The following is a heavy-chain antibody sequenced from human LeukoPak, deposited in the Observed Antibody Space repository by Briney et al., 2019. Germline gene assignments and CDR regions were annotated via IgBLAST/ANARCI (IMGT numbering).Heavy chain of an antibody. CDR3: ARRETNTQWGFDY. V-gene: IGHV1-2*02. Sequence: ASVKVSCKASGYIFTGYHMHWVRQAPGQGLEWVGWVNPNNGDTKYAQKFQGRVTMTRDTSISTAYMEVNSLRSDDTAVYYCARRETNTQWGFDYWGQGTLVTVSS. D-gene: IGHD1-26*01. J-gene: IGHJ4*02. CDR1: GYIFTGYH. CDR2: VNPNNGDT.